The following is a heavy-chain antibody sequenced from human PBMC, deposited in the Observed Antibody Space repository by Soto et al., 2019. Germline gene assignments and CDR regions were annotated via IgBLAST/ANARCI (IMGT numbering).Heavy chain of an antibody. J-gene: IGHJ4*02. V-gene: IGHV3-30*18. CDR2: ISYDGSNK. CDR3: AKERLVRRSTSCLFDY. D-gene: IGHD2-2*01. CDR1: GFTFSSYG. Sequence: GGSLRLSCAASGFTFSSYGMHWVRQAPGKGLEWVAVISYDGSNKYYADSVKGRFTISRDNSKDTLYLQMNSLRAEDTAVYYCAKERLVRRSTSCLFDYWGQGTLVTVSS.